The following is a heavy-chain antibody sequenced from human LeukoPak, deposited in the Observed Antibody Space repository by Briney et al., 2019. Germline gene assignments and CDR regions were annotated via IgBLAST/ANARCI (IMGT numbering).Heavy chain of an antibody. CDR1: GFTFSIYA. J-gene: IGHJ4*02. CDR2: ISGSGGST. V-gene: IGHV3-23*01. CDR3: AIQYSSGWYGY. Sequence: GGSLRLSCAASGFTFSIYAMSWVRQAPGKGLEWVSAISGSGGSTYYADSVKGRFTISRDNSKNTLYLQMSSLRAEDTAVYYCAIQYSSGWYGYWGQGTLVTVSS. D-gene: IGHD6-19*01.